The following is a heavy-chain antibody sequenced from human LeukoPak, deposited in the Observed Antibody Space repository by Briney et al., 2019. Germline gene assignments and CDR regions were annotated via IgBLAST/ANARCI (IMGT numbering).Heavy chain of an antibody. CDR2: NNPNSGGT. CDR3: ARDLGEVVVISNDY. V-gene: IGHV1-2*02. CDR1: GYTFTSYY. Sequence: ASLKVSSKPSGYTFTSYYMHCVRQAPEERGWRMVWNNPNSGGTNYAQNLQGRVTMTRNTYISIAYMELSRLRSDDTAVYYCARDLGEVVVISNDYWGQGTLVTVSS. J-gene: IGHJ4*02. D-gene: IGHD3-22*01.